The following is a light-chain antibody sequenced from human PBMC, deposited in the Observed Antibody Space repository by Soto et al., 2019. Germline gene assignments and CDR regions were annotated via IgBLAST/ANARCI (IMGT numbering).Light chain of an antibody. CDR3: SSYASSLTYV. J-gene: IGLJ1*01. CDR1: SSDIGGYNY. Sequence: QSVLAQPASVSGSPGQSITISCIGTSSDIGGYNYVSWYQQHPGKAPKLMIYEVSNRPSGVSFRFSGSKSGNTASLTISGLQAEDEADYYCSSYASSLTYVFGTGTKVTVL. CDR2: EVS. V-gene: IGLV2-14*01.